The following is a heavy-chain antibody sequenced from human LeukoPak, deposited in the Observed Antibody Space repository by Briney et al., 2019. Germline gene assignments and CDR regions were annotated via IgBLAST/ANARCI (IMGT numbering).Heavy chain of an antibody. J-gene: IGHJ4*02. CDR3: AREGGPYRPLDY. Sequence: PSETLSLTCGVSGGSITNTNYWTWVRQPAGKGLEWIGEVNLQGSTNYNPSLMGRVAISVDTSENHISLQLPSVTAADTAVYYCAREGGPYRPLDYSGQGTLVTVSS. CDR2: VNLQGST. V-gene: IGHV4-4*02. CDR1: GGSITNTNY.